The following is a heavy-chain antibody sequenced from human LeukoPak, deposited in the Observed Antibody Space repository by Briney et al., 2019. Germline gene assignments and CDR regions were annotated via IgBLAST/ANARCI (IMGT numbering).Heavy chain of an antibody. CDR3: ARGWGTTIDY. CDR1: GGSISSYS. J-gene: IGHJ4*02. D-gene: IGHD1/OR15-1a*01. Sequence: SETLSLTCTVSGGSISSYSWSWVRQPPGKGLEWIAYMSYSGTTNYNPSLKSRVTISVDTSKKQFPLKLSSVTAADTAVYYCARGWGTTIDYWGQGTLVTVSS. CDR2: MSYSGTT. V-gene: IGHV4-59*08.